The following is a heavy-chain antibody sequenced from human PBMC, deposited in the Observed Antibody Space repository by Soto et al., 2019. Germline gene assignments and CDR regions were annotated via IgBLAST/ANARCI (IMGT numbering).Heavy chain of an antibody. D-gene: IGHD2-15*01. J-gene: IGHJ6*02. Sequence: TSVPVSFQVSGYALTALSMHWLRQAPRKRLECLGGFDPEDGETIYAQKFQGRVTMTEDTSTDTAYMELSSLRSEDTAVYYCATVQAGRVVVAAPSYYYGMDVWGQGTTVTVSS. CDR2: FDPEDGET. CDR1: GYALTALS. V-gene: IGHV1-24*01. CDR3: ATVQAGRVVVAAPSYYYGMDV.